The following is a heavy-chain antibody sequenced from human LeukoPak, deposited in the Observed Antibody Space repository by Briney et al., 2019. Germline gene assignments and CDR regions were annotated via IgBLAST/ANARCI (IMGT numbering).Heavy chain of an antibody. CDR1: GYTFNIFA. Sequence: ASVKVSCKSSGYTFNIFAITWVRQAPGQGLEWMGWINPHSGKTNSAQKVKGRVTLTTDTSTRTAYMELRSLRSDDTAMYYCATGEAFTWSFDFWGQGTVVAVSS. CDR2: INPHSGKT. J-gene: IGHJ4*02. D-gene: IGHD3-10*01. V-gene: IGHV1-18*01. CDR3: ATGEAFTWSFDF.